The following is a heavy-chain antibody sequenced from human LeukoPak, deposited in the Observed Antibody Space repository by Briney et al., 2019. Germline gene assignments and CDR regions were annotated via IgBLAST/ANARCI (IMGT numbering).Heavy chain of an antibody. CDR2: ISSSSSYI. CDR1: GFTFSSYS. J-gene: IGHJ2*01. V-gene: IGHV3-21*01. Sequence: GGSLRLSCAASGFTFSSYSMNWVRQDPGKGLEWVSSISSSSSYIYYADSVKGRFTISRDNAKNSLYLQMNSLRAEDTAVYYCARNYDFWSGYFDWYFDLWGRGTLVTVSS. D-gene: IGHD3-3*01. CDR3: ARNYDFWSGYFDWYFDL.